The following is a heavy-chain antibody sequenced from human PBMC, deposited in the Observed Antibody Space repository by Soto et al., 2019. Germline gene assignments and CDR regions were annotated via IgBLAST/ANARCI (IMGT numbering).Heavy chain of an antibody. J-gene: IGHJ5*02. CDR3: ARQGITIFRVDELNWFAP. D-gene: IGHD3-3*01. V-gene: IGHV4-39*01. CDR1: VGSISSSSYY. Sequence: PSETLSLTCTVSVGSISSSSYYWGWIRQPPGKGLEWIGSIYYSGSTYYNPSLKSRVTISVDTSKNQFSLKLSSVTAADTAVYYRARQGITIFRVDELNWFAPWGQGTLVPVPS. CDR2: IYYSGST.